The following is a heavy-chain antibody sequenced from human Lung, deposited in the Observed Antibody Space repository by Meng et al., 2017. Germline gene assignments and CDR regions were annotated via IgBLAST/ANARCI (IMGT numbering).Heavy chain of an antibody. CDR3: ARDEDISAAGKLFGDY. CDR2: IDPNNDHT. D-gene: IGHD6-13*01. V-gene: IGHV1-2*06. CDR1: VYTFAAYW. Sequence: QGQPVQSGPEVKMPGASVKLSCKPSVYTFAAYWIHWLRQAPGQGLEWMGRIDPNNDHTQYAQNFQGRVTMTSDTSISTVYMELNGLRSDDTAVYYCARDEDISAAGKLFGDYWGQGTLVTVSS. J-gene: IGHJ4*02.